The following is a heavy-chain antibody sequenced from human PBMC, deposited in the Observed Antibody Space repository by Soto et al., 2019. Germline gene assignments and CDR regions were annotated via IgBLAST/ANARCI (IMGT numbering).Heavy chain of an antibody. CDR3: ARDARGDEAPMDY. V-gene: IGHV1-2*04. Sequence: QVQLVQSGAEVKKPGASVKVSCKASGYTFTGYYMHWVRQAPGQGLAWMGGINPNSGGTNYAQKFQGWVTMTRDTSISTAYMELSRLRSDDTAVYYCARDARGDEAPMDYWGQGTLVTVSS. CDR2: INPNSGGT. J-gene: IGHJ4*02. CDR1: GYTFTGYY. D-gene: IGHD3-10*01.